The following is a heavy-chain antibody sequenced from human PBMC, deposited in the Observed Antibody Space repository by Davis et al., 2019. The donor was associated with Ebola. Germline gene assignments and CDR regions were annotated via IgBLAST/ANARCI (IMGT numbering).Heavy chain of an antibody. Sequence: GESLKISCAASGFTFSGYAMHWVRQAPGKGLEWVAVISYDGSNKYYADSVKGRFTISRDNSKNTLYLQMNSLRAEDTAVYYCARAYGRTYYYDFWSGSAPMFDYWGQGTLVTVSS. J-gene: IGHJ4*02. CDR2: ISYDGSNK. D-gene: IGHD3-3*01. CDR3: ARAYGRTYYYDFWSGSAPMFDY. V-gene: IGHV3-30-3*01. CDR1: GFTFSGYA.